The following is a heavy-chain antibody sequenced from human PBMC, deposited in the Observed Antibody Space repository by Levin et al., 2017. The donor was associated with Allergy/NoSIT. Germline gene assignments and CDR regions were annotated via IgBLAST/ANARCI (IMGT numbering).Heavy chain of an antibody. J-gene: IGHJ1*01. Sequence: SCAASGFTFSSYWMHWVRQAPGKGLVWVSRINSDGSSTSYADSVKGRFTISRDNAKNTLYLQMNSLRAEDTAVYYCARGYFDSSGYTLYWGQGTLVTVSS. V-gene: IGHV3-74*01. CDR2: INSDGSST. CDR1: GFTFSSYW. D-gene: IGHD3-22*01. CDR3: ARGYFDSSGYTLY.